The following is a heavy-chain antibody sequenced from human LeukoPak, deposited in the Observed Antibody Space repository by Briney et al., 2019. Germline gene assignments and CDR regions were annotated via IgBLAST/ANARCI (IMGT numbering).Heavy chain of an antibody. V-gene: IGHV1-18*01. Sequence: ASVKVSCKPSGYTFTSYGINWVRQAPGQGLEWMGWIRVYNGDTNYAQKFKDRVTMTTDTSTNTAYMELRSLGSDDTAVYYCARGGSRVTTINILDYWGQGTLVTVSS. CDR1: GYTFTSYG. J-gene: IGHJ4*02. CDR2: IRVYNGDT. CDR3: ARGGSRVTTINILDY. D-gene: IGHD5-24*01.